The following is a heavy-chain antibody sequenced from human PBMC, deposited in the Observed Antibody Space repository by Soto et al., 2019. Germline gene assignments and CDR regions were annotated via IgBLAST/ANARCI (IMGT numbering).Heavy chain of an antibody. Sequence: ASVKVSCKVSGYTLTELSMHWVRQAPGKGLEWMGGFDPEDGETIYAQKFQGRVTMTEDTSTDTAYMELSSLRSEDTAVYYCATAFSGVPAAIGFDYWGKGTLVTVSS. V-gene: IGHV1-24*01. CDR1: GYTLTELS. J-gene: IGHJ4*02. CDR3: ATAFSGVPAAIGFDY. CDR2: FDPEDGET. D-gene: IGHD2-2*01.